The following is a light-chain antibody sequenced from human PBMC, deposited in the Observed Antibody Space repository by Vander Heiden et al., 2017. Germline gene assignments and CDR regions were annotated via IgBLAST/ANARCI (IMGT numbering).Light chain of an antibody. V-gene: IGLV10-54*04. Sequence: QAGLTQPPSVSKGLRQTATLTCTGNSNNVGNQGAAWLQQHQGHPPTLLVFCNNNRPSGISERFSSSTSGNTASTKTTGLQPEDEADYYCSASDNSISPHVVFGGGTKLTVL. CDR3: SASDNSISPHVV. CDR1: SNNVGNQG. J-gene: IGLJ2*01. CDR2: CNN.